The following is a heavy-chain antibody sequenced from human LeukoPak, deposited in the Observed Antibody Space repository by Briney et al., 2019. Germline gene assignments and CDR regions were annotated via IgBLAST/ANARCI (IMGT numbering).Heavy chain of an antibody. J-gene: IGHJ4*02. D-gene: IGHD1-26*01. CDR2: IIPIFGTA. Sequence: ASVKVSCKASGGTFSSYAISWVRQAPGQGLEWMGGIIPIFGTANYAQKFQGRVTITADESTSTAYMELSSLRSEDTAVYYCARDLSVGATTLLEGDYWGQGTLVTVSS. CDR1: GGTFSSYA. V-gene: IGHV1-69*13. CDR3: ARDLSVGATTLLEGDY.